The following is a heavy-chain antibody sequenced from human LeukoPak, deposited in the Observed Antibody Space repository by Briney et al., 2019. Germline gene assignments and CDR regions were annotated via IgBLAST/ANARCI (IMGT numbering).Heavy chain of an antibody. CDR1: GFTFSDYY. V-gene: IGHV3-11*04. Sequence: GGSLRLSCVASGFTFSDYYMSWIRQAPGKGLEWVSILYSDGRVFHADSVKGRFTISRDNAKNSLYLQMNSLRAEDTAVYYCARGYCSSTSRYGAFDYWGQGTLVTVSS. J-gene: IGHJ4*02. CDR2: LYSDGRV. D-gene: IGHD2-2*01. CDR3: ARGYCSSTSRYGAFDY.